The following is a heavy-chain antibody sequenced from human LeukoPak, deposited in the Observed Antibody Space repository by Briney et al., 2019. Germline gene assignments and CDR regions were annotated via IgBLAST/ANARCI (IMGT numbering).Heavy chain of an antibody. V-gene: IGHV3-30-3*01. Sequence: GGSLRLSCAASGFTFSSYAMHWVRQAPGKGLEWVAVISYDGSNKYYADSVKGRFTISRDNSKNTLYLQMNSLRAEDTAVYYCARDRGVDSSWYVGYNWFDPWGQGTLVTVSS. CDR2: ISYDGSNK. D-gene: IGHD6-13*01. CDR3: ARDRGVDSSWYVGYNWFDP. CDR1: GFTFSSYA. J-gene: IGHJ5*02.